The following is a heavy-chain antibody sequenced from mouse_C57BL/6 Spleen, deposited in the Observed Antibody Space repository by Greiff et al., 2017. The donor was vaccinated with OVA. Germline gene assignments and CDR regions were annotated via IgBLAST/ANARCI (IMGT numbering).Heavy chain of an antibody. V-gene: IGHV3-6*01. CDR1: GYSITSGYY. J-gene: IGHJ4*01. CDR2: ISYDGSN. CDR3: ARDHYSNYGYAMDY. D-gene: IGHD2-5*01. Sequence: DVKLQESGPGLVKPSQSLSLTCSVTGYSITSGYYWNWIRQFPGNKLEWMGYISYDGSNNYNPSLKNRISITRDTSKNQFFLKLNSVTTEDTATYYCARDHYSNYGYAMDYWGQGTSVTVSS.